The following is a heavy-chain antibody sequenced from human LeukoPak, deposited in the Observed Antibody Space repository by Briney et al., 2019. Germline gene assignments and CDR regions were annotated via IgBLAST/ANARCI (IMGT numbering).Heavy chain of an antibody. CDR1: GYTFTNYG. V-gene: IGHV1-18*01. Sequence: ASVKVSCKASGYTFTNYGVTWVRQAPGQGLEWMGWISAYNGNTKHAQKVQGRVTMTTDTSTSTVYMELRSLRSDDTAVYYCARDRNTMVRGVRFLNWFDPWGQGTLVTVSS. CDR3: ARDRNTMVRGVRFLNWFDP. J-gene: IGHJ5*02. D-gene: IGHD3-10*01. CDR2: ISAYNGNT.